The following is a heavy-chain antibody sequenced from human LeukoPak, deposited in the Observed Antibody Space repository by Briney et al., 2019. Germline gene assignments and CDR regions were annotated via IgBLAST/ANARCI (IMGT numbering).Heavy chain of an antibody. CDR1: GGSFSGYY. D-gene: IGHD1-1*01. V-gene: IGHV4-34*01. J-gene: IGHJ6*03. Sequence: SETLSLTCAVYGGSFSGYYWSWIRQPPGKGLEWIGEINHSGSTNYNPSLKSRVTISVDTSKNQFSLKLGSVTAADTAVYYCARGPGTTGFLRYYYYYMDVWGKGTTVTVSS. CDR2: INHSGST. CDR3: ARGPGTTGFLRYYYYYMDV.